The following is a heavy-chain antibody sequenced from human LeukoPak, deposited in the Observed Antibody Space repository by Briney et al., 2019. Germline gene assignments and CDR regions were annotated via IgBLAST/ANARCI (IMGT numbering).Heavy chain of an antibody. CDR2: ISASGGST. CDR1: GFTFSSYA. Sequence: GRSLRLSCAASGFTFSSYAINWVRQAPGKGLEWVSSISASGGSTYYAGSVKGRFTISRDNSKNTLYRQMNSLRAEDTAVYYCAKPARTDYADYWGQGTLVTVSS. J-gene: IGHJ4*02. D-gene: IGHD1-14*01. V-gene: IGHV3-23*01. CDR3: AKPARTDYADY.